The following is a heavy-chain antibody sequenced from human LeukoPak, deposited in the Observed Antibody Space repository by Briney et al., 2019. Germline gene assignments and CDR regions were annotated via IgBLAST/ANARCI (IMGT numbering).Heavy chain of an antibody. D-gene: IGHD4-23*01. J-gene: IGHJ4*02. V-gene: IGHV3-7*01. Sequence: GGSLRLSCAASGFTFSSYWMSWVRQAPGKGLEWVANIKQDGSEKYYVDSVKGRFTISRDNAKNSLYLQMNSLRAEDTAVYYCARDNGGNWNYFGYWGQGTLVTVSS. CDR3: ARDNGGNWNYFGY. CDR1: GFTFSSYW. CDR2: IKQDGSEK.